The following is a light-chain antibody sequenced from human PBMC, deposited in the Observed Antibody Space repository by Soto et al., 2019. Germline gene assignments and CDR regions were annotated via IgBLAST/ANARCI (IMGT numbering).Light chain of an antibody. CDR2: DVN. CDR3: SSYTSSSTLGV. J-gene: IGLJ2*01. CDR1: SSDVGGYNY. V-gene: IGLV2-14*01. Sequence: QSALTQPASVSGSPGQSITISCTGTSSDVGGYNYVSWYQQHPGKAPKLMIYDVNNRPSGVSNRFSGSKSGNTASLPISGLQAEDEADYYCSSYTSSSTLGVFGGGTKVTVL.